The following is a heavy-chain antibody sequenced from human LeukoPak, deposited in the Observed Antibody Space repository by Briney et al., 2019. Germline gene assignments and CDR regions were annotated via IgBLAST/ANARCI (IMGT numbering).Heavy chain of an antibody. D-gene: IGHD2-2*01. J-gene: IGHJ4*02. CDR2: ISFSSSTI. CDR3: ARDSQLHYFDY. V-gene: IGHV3-48*04. CDR1: GFTFSSYS. Sequence: QAGGSLRLSCAASGFTFSSYSMNWVRQAPGKGLEWLSYISFSSSTIYYADSVKGRFTISRDNAKNSLYLQLNSLRAEDTAVYYCARDSQLHYFDYWGQGTLVTVSS.